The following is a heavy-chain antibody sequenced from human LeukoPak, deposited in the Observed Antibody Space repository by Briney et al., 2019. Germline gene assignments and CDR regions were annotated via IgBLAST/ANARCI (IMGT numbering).Heavy chain of an antibody. CDR3: ARDPSYSV. CDR1: GFTFSSYE. CDR2: ISNSGNII. Sequence: GGSLRLSCAASGFTFSSYEMNWVRQVPGKGLEWVSYISNSGNIIYYADSVKGRFTISRDNAKNSLYLQMNSLRAEDAALYYCARDPSYSVWGQGTLVTVSS. D-gene: IGHD3-10*01. V-gene: IGHV3-48*03. J-gene: IGHJ4*02.